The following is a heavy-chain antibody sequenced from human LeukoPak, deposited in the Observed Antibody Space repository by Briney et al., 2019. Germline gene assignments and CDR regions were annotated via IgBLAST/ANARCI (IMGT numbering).Heavy chain of an antibody. J-gene: IGHJ4*02. CDR3: ARHGEWELRD. V-gene: IGHV5-51*01. CDR2: VYPGDSDT. CDR1: GYSFTTYW. Sequence: GESLKISCKGFGYSFTTYWIVWVRQMPGKGLEWMGFVYPGDSDTRYSPSFQGQVTISADKSISTAYLQWSSLKASDTAMYYCARHGEWELRDWGQGTLVTVSS. D-gene: IGHD1-26*01.